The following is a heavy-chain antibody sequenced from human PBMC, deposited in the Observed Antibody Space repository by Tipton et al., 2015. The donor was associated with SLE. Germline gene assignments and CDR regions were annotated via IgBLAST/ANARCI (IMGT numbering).Heavy chain of an antibody. J-gene: IGHJ5*02. Sequence: TLSLTCFVSGGSIGSRPYYWSWIRQPPGKGLEWIGHISYSGSTHYNSSLKSRVTMSLDASKNQFSLTVSSVTAADTAVYHCARDAYCSGGSCYGFDPWGPGTLVAVSS. D-gene: IGHD2-15*01. V-gene: IGHV4-61*01. CDR2: ISYSGST. CDR1: GGSIGSRPYY. CDR3: ARDAYCSGGSCYGFDP.